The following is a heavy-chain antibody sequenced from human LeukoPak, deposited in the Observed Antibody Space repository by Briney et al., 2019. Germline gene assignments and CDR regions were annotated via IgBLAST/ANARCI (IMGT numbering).Heavy chain of an antibody. CDR2: IRHDGSNK. V-gene: IGHV3-30*02. D-gene: IGHD2-15*01. Sequence: PGGSLRLSCAASGFTFSSYGMHWVRQAPGKGLEWVAFIRHDGSNKYYADSVKGRFTISRDNSKNTLYLQMNSLRAEDTAVYYCAKSARRYCSGGSCYYFDYWGQGTLVSVSS. CDR3: AKSARRYCSGGSCYYFDY. J-gene: IGHJ4*02. CDR1: GFTFSSYG.